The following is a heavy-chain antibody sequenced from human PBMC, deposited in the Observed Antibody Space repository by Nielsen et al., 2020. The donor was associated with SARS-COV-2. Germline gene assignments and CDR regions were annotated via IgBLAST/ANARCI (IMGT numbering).Heavy chain of an antibody. CDR2: INPYSGGT. CDR1: GYTFTDYY. CDR3: ARARATIFGLVMSYGMDV. D-gene: IGHD3/OR15-3a*01. Sequence: ASVQVSCKASGYTFTDYYIHWVRQAPGHGLEWMGRINPYSGGTNYAQKFQGTVTMTRDASISTVYMELTSDDTAVYYCARARATIFGLVMSYGMDVWGQGTTVAVSS. J-gene: IGHJ6*02. V-gene: IGHV1-2*06.